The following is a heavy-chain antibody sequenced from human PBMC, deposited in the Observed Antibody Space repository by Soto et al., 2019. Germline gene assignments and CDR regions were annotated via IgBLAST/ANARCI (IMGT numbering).Heavy chain of an antibody. J-gene: IGHJ4*02. CDR2: IIPILGIA. CDR1: GGTFSSYT. Sequence: QVQLVQSGAEVKKPGSSVKVSCKASGGTFSSYTISWVRQAPGQGLEWMGRIIPILGIANYAQKFQGRVTIXXDKSTRTAYMELSSLRSEDTAVYYCARGSGWYYGYWGQGTLVTVSS. D-gene: IGHD6-19*01. V-gene: IGHV1-69*02. CDR3: ARGSGWYYGY.